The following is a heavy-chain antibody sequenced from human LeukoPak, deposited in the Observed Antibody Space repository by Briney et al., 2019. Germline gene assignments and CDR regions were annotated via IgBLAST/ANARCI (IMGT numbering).Heavy chain of an antibody. J-gene: IGHJ6*03. CDR1: GYTLTELS. V-gene: IGHV1-24*01. D-gene: IGHD1-1*01. CDR3: ATEHRGRMEDSHLNWNDYYYYMDV. CDR2: FDPEDGET. Sequence: ASVKVSCKVSGYTLTELSMHRVRQAPGKGLEWMGGFDPEDGETIYAQKFQGRVTMTEDTSTDTAYMELSSLRSEDTAVYYCATEHRGRMEDSHLNWNDYYYYMDVRGKGTTVTVSS.